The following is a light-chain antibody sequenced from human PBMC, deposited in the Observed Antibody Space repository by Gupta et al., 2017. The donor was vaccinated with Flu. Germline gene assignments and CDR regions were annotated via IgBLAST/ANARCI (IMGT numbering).Light chain of an antibody. CDR3: QQYNDWPQA. J-gene: IGKJ1*01. V-gene: IGKV3-15*01. CDR1: QSVSSN. CDR2: GAS. Sequence: GERATLSCRASQSVSSNLAWYQYKPGQAPRLLIYGASTRATGVPARFSGSGSGTEFTLTISSLHSEDSAVYYCQQYNDWPQAFGQGTKVEIE.